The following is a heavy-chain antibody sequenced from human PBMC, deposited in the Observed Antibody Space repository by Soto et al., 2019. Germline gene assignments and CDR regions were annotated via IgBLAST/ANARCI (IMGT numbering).Heavy chain of an antibody. J-gene: IGHJ3*02. CDR3: AREDDVVVTAVDAFDI. D-gene: IGHD2-21*02. V-gene: IGHV1-3*01. CDR1: GYTFTSYA. Sequence: ASVNVYCKASGYTFTSYAMHWVRQAPRQRLEWMGWINAGNGNTNYAQKFQGRVTITADESTSTAYMELSSLRSEDTAVYYCAREDDVVVTAVDAFDIWGQGTMVTVSS. CDR2: INAGNGNT.